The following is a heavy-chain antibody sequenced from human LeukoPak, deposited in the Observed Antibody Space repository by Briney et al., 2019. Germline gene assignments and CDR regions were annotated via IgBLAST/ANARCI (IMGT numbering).Heavy chain of an antibody. CDR2: IYYSGST. V-gene: IGHV4-30-4*08. J-gene: IGHJ4*02. D-gene: IGHD2-2*01. Sequence: SESLSLTCTVSGGSISSGDYYWSWIRQPPGKGLEWIGYIYYSGSTYYNPSLKSRVTISVDTSKNQFSLKLSSVTAADTAVYYCARGFRGVVVVPADYFDYWGQGTLVTVSS. CDR1: GGSISSGDYY. CDR3: ARGFRGVVVVPADYFDY.